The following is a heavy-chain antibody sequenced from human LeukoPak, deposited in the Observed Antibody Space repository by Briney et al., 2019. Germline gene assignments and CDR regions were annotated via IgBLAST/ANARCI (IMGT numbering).Heavy chain of an antibody. D-gene: IGHD3-22*01. J-gene: IGHJ5*02. V-gene: IGHV4-39*07. CDR3: ARDTPQTPITMIVVVGFDP. Sequence: SETLSLTCTVSGVSISSSSYYWGWIRQPPGKGLEWIGSIYYSGSTYYNPSLKSRVTISVDTSKNQFSLKLSSVTAADTAVYYCARDTPQTPITMIVVVGFDPWGQGTLVTVSS. CDR1: GVSISSSSYY. CDR2: IYYSGST.